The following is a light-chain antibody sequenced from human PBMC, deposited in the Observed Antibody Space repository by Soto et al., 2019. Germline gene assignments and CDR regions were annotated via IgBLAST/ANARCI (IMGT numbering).Light chain of an antibody. V-gene: IGLV1-44*01. J-gene: IGLJ2*01. Sequence: QSVLTQPPSASGTPGQRVTISCSGSSSNIGSTTVSWYQQLPGTAPKLLIYSNNQRPSGVPYRFSGSKSGNTASLTISGLQAEDEADYYCCSYAATNILVVGGGTKLTVL. CDR3: CSYAATNILV. CDR2: SNN. CDR1: SSNIGSTT.